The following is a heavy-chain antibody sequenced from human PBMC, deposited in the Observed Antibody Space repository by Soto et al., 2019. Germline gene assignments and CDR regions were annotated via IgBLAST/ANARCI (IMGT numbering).Heavy chain of an antibody. CDR3: TRQGLYDYVWGTQNWFDP. CDR2: IRSKANSYAT. V-gene: IGHV3-73*01. Sequence: SAMHWVRQASGKGLEWVGRIRSKANSYATAYAASVKGRFTISRDDSKNTAYLQMNSLKTEDTAVYYCTRQGLYDYVWGTQNWFDPWGQGTLVTVSS. J-gene: IGHJ5*02. CDR1: SA. D-gene: IGHD3-16*01.